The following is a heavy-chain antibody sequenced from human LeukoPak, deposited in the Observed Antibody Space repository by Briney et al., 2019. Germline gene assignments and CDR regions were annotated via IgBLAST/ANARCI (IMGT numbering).Heavy chain of an antibody. D-gene: IGHD2-8*01. Sequence: GGSLRLSCAASGFTFSSYSMNWVRQAPGKGLEWVSSISSSSSYIYYADSVKGRFTISRDNAKNSLYLQMNSLRAEDTAVYYCARDHNSYDGGYYYYMDVWGKETTVTVSS. J-gene: IGHJ6*03. CDR2: ISSSSSYI. CDR3: ARDHNSYDGGYYYYMDV. CDR1: GFTFSSYS. V-gene: IGHV3-21*01.